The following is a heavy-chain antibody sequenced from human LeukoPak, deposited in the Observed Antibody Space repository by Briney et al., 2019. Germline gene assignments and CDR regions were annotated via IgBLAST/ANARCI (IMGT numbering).Heavy chain of an antibody. J-gene: IGHJ4*02. V-gene: IGHV3-30-3*01. CDR3: ARDQADCGGDCYLYYFDY. Sequence: GGSLRLSCVASRFIFNSYAMHWVRQALGKGLEWVAVVSYDGNNKYYADSVKGRFTISRDNFKDTVYLQMNGLKSEDTAVYYCARDQADCGGDCYLYYFDYWGQGTPVTVSP. CDR2: VSYDGNNK. CDR1: RFIFNSYA. D-gene: IGHD2-21*02.